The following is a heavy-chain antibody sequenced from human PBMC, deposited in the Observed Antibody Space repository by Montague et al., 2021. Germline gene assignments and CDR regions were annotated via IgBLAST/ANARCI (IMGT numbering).Heavy chain of an antibody. J-gene: IGHJ5*02. Sequence: SETLSLTCTVSGASITSNIYYWGWIRQSPGKGLEWIGSIYYSGNSFYQPSLKSRVTISVDKSNNQFSLKLSSVTAADTAVYYCARDREHTYGRFFHPWGQGTLVTVSS. V-gene: IGHV4-39*07. CDR1: GASITSNIYY. D-gene: IGHD3-16*01. CDR2: IYYSGNS. CDR3: ARDREHTYGRFFHP.